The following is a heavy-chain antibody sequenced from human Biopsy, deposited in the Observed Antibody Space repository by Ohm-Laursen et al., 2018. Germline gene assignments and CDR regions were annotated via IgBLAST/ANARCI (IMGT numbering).Heavy chain of an antibody. CDR3: ARGSNEYGGLYFPH. D-gene: IGHD4-23*01. Sequence: GTLSLTCTVSGGSFTGHYWSWIRQPPGKGLEWIGHISYTGYTSYKSSLKSRVTISLDTSRKHFSPRLTSLAAADTAVYYCARGSNEYGGLYFPHWGQGTLVTVSS. J-gene: IGHJ1*01. CDR2: ISYTGYT. V-gene: IGHV4-59*11. CDR1: GGSFTGHY.